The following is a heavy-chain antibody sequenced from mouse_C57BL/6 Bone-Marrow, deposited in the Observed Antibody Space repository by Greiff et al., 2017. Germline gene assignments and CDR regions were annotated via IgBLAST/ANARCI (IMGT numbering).Heavy chain of an antibody. CDR3: AAYYSNYVDY. CDR2: IDPSDSYT. CDR1: GYTFTSYW. V-gene: IGHV1-69*01. Sequence: QVQLQQPGAELVMPGASVKLSCKASGYTFTSYWMHWVKQRPGQGLEWIGEIDPSDSYTNYNQKFKGKSTLTVDKSSSTAYMQRSSLTSSDSAVYYCAAYYSNYVDYWGQGTTLTVSS. D-gene: IGHD2-5*01. J-gene: IGHJ2*01.